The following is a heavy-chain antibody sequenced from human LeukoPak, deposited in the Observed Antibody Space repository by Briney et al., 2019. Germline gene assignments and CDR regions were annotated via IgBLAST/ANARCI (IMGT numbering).Heavy chain of an antibody. CDR2: INPNSGGT. D-gene: IGHD3-10*01. J-gene: IGHJ3*02. V-gene: IGHV1-2*02. Sequence: GASVKVSCKASGYTFTGYYMHWVRQAPGQGLEWMGWINPNSGGTNYAQKFQGRVTMTRDTSISTAYMELSRLRSDGTAVYYCAREPDYGSGSYYHHDAFDIWGQGTMVTVSS. CDR3: AREPDYGSGSYYHHDAFDI. CDR1: GYTFTGYY.